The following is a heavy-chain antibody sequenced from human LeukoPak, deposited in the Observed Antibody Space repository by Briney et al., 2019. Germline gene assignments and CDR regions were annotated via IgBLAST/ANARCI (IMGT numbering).Heavy chain of an antibody. CDR3: ARVSPGGYGYYYYGMDV. D-gene: IGHD5-12*01. CDR1: GYTFTTLD. CDR2: INPNSGNT. J-gene: IGHJ6*02. V-gene: IGHV1-8*03. Sequence: GASVKVSCKASGYTFTTLDINWVRQATGQGLEWMGWINPNSGNTGSAQKFQGRVTITRDSSKSTAYMELSSLRSEDTAVYYCARVSPGGYGYYYYGMDVWGQGTTVTVSS.